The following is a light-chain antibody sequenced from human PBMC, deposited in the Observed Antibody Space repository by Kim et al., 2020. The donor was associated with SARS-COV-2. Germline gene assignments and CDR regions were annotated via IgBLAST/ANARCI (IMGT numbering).Light chain of an antibody. CDR1: KLGDKY. CDR2: QDS. CDR3: QAWDSSIVV. J-gene: IGLJ2*01. V-gene: IGLV3-1*01. Sequence: SYELTQPPSVSVSPGQTASMTCSGDKLGDKYACWYQQKPGQSPVLVIYQDSKRPSGIPERFSGSNSGNTATLTISGTQAMDEADYYCQAWDSSIVVFGGGTQLTVL.